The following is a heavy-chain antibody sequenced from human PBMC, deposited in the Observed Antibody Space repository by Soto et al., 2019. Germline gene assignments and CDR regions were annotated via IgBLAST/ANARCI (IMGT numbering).Heavy chain of an antibody. Sequence: QVHLVQSGAEVKKPGASVKVSCKASGYTFTSYGITWVRQAPGQGLEWMGWISAHNGNTDYAQKLQGRVIVTRDTATSTAYMELRSLISDDTDVYYGAGGRYGDYWGQGALVTVSS. V-gene: IGHV1-18*01. J-gene: IGHJ4*02. CDR2: ISAHNGNT. CDR1: GYTFTSYG. D-gene: IGHD1-1*01. CDR3: AGGRYGDY.